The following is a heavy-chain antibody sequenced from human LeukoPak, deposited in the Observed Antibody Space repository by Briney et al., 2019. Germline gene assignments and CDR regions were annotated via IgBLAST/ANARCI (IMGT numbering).Heavy chain of an antibody. D-gene: IGHD6-13*01. CDR1: GGSISSGSYF. CDR3: AREGYTSSWYSGYYYFDY. Sequence: SQTLSLTCTVSGGSISSGSYFWTWIRQPAGKRLEWIGRINTSGSTNYNPSLKSRVTISVDASKNQFSLKLSSVTAADTAVFFCAREGYTSSWYSGYYYFDYWGQGTLVTVSS. CDR2: INTSGST. V-gene: IGHV4-61*02. J-gene: IGHJ4*02.